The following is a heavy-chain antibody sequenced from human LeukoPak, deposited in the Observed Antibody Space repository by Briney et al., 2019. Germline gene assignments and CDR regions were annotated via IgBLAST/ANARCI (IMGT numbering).Heavy chain of an antibody. CDR3: ARDYYASSGYSMDY. D-gene: IGHD3-22*01. CDR1: GFTFSSHS. V-gene: IGHV3-48*02. Sequence: PGGSLRLSCAASGFTFSSHSMNWVRQAPEKGLEWISYISSSSTTKSHADSVKGRFTISRDNAKNSLYLQMNSLRDEDTAVYYCARDYYASSGYSMDYWGQGILVTVSS. J-gene: IGHJ4*02. CDR2: ISSSSTTK.